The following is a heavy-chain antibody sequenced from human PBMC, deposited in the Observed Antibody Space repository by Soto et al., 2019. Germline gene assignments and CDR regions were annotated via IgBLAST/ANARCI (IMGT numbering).Heavy chain of an antibody. Sequence: EVQLVESGGGLVQPGGSLRLSCAASGFTFSSYWMSWVRQAPGKGLEWVVNIKQDGSEKYYVDSVKGRFTIYRDNAKNSLYLKMNSLRAEDTAGYYCARDGAAEVRGGDYWGQGTLVIVSS. CDR1: GFTFSSYW. CDR2: IKQDGSEK. CDR3: ARDGAAEVRGGDY. V-gene: IGHV3-7*04. J-gene: IGHJ4*02. D-gene: IGHD3-10*01.